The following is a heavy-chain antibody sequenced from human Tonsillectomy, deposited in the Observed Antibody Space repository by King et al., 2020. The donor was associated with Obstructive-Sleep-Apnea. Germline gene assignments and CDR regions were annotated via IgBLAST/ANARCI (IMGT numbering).Heavy chain of an antibody. Sequence: VQLVESGGGLVQPGGSLSLRLSCAGSGFTFRSYAMSWVRQAPGKGLECVSGISGSGGSTYYADSVKGRFTISRDNSKNTLYLQMNSLTAEDTAVYSCAQDSMDYDILTGPVDYWGQGTLVTVSS. CDR2: ISGSGGST. V-gene: IGHV3-23*04. CDR3: AQDSMDYDILTGPVDY. D-gene: IGHD3-9*01. CDR1: GFTFRSYA. J-gene: IGHJ4*02.